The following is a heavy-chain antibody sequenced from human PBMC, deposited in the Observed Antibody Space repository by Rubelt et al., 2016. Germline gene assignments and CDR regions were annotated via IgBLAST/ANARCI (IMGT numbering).Heavy chain of an antibody. CDR3: ARRRGNDFLDY. Sequence: QVQLQESGPGLVKPSETLSLTCTVSGGSIRSFYWSWIRQPPGKGLEWIGYIDYSGSTKYNPSLKSRVPISVDMSNNQFSLELSSVTAADTAVYYCARRRGNDFLDYWGQGTLVPVSS. J-gene: IGHJ4*02. CDR1: GGSIRSFY. CDR2: IDYSGST. D-gene: IGHD3-3*01. V-gene: IGHV4-59*08.